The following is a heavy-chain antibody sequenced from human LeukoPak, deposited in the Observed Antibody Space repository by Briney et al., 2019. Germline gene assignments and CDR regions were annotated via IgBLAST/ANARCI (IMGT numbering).Heavy chain of an antibody. Sequence: SETLSLTCAVSGGSISSYYWSWIRQPAGKGLEWIGRIYTSGSTNYNPSLKSRVTMSVDTSKNQFSLKLSSVTAADTAVYYCARGASDFGVGYYFDYWGQGTLVTVSS. J-gene: IGHJ4*02. D-gene: IGHD3-3*01. CDR2: IYTSGST. CDR1: GGSISSYY. V-gene: IGHV4-4*07. CDR3: ARGASDFGVGYYFDY.